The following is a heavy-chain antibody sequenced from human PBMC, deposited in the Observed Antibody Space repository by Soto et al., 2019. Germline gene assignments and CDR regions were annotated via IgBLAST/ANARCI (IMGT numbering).Heavy chain of an antibody. J-gene: IGHJ4*02. D-gene: IGHD2-15*01. CDR1: GDSISGYY. Sequence: SETLSLTCTVSGDSISGYYWSWIRQPPGKGLEWIGNIYYSGTTHYNPSLQGRVTMSVDTSKNQFSLKLTSVTAADTAIYFCAKYRRTDAEGYTFDYWGQGALVTVSS. V-gene: IGHV4-59*01. CDR3: AKYRRTDAEGYTFDY. CDR2: IYYSGTT.